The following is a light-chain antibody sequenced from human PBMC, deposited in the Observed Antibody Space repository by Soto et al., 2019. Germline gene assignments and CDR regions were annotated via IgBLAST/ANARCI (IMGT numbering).Light chain of an antibody. J-gene: IGKJ4*01. V-gene: IGKV4-1*01. Sequence: DIVMTQSPDSLAVSLGERATINCKSSQSVFYSSNNKNYLVWYQQKPGQPPKLLIYWASTRESGVPDRFSGSGSGTDFTLTISSLQADDVAVYYCQQYYSTPLTFGGGTKVEIK. CDR1: QSVFYSSNNKNY. CDR3: QQYYSTPLT. CDR2: WAS.